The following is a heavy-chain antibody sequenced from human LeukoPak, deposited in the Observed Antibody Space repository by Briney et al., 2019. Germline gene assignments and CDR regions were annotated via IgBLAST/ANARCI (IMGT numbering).Heavy chain of an antibody. V-gene: IGHV4-34*01. CDR2: MSHTGAT. CDR1: GGSFSGYY. J-gene: IGHJ6*02. Sequence: PSETLSLTCAVYGGSFSGYYWSWIRQSPEKGLEWIGEMSHTGATNYNPSLKSRVTVSVDTSKKQFSLNLRSVTAADTAVYYCARGLHYNILTGGMDVWGQGTTVIVSS. CDR3: ARGLHYNILTGGMDV. D-gene: IGHD3-9*01.